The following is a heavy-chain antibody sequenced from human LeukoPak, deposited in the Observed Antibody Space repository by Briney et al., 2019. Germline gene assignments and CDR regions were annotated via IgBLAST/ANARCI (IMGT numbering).Heavy chain of an antibody. CDR1: GGSFSGYY. D-gene: IGHD1-14*01. Sequence: SETLSLTCSVYGGSFSGYYWGWIRQPPGKGREWIGEINNSGSTNYNPSLRSRVTISVDTSKNQFSLKLSSVTAADTAVYYCARGVRALGMETTKYYFDYWGQGTLVTVSS. CDR3: ARGVRALGMETTKYYFDY. CDR2: INNSGST. V-gene: IGHV4-34*01. J-gene: IGHJ4*02.